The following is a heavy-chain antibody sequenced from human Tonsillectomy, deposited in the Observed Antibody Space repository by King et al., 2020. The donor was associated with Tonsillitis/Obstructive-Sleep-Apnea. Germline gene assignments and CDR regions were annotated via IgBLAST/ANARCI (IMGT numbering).Heavy chain of an antibody. J-gene: IGHJ4*02. D-gene: IGHD3-22*01. Sequence: QLVQSGSELNKPGASVKVSCKASGYTFTNYAMNWVRQAPGQGLEWMGWINTNTGNPTYAQGFTGRFVFSLDTSVRPAYLQISSLKAEDTAVYYCARVPLYYHESSGYYWDSYLLDYWGQGTLVTVSS. CDR1: GYTFTNYA. V-gene: IGHV7-4-1*02. CDR2: INTNTGNP. CDR3: ARVPLYYHESSGYYWDSYLLDY.